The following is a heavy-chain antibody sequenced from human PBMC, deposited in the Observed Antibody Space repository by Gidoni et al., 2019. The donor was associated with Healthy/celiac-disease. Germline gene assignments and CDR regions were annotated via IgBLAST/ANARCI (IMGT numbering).Heavy chain of an antibody. CDR1: GFTFSRYG. J-gene: IGHJ4*02. V-gene: IGHV3-33*01. CDR2: IWYDGSKK. D-gene: IGHD3-22*01. Sequence: QVQLVESGGGVVPPGRSLRLSCQASGFTFSRYGMHWVRQAPGKGLECVAVIWYDGSKKDYADSVKGRFTISRDNSKNTLYLQMNSLRAEDTAVYYCARDPDSSGYLPPGYFDYWGQGTLVTVSS. CDR3: ARDPDSSGYLPPGYFDY.